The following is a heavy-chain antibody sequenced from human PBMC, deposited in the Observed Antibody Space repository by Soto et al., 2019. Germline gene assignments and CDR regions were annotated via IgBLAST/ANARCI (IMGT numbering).Heavy chain of an antibody. CDR3: AKMLSTYYYDSSGYYRHY. V-gene: IGHV3-23*01. Sequence: LRLSCAASGFTFSSYAMSWVRQAPGKGLEWVSAISGSGGSTYYADSVKGRFTISRDNSKNTLYLQMNSLRAEDTAVYYCAKMLSTYYYDSSGYYRHYWGQGTLVTVSS. D-gene: IGHD3-22*01. CDR2: ISGSGGST. CDR1: GFTFSSYA. J-gene: IGHJ4*02.